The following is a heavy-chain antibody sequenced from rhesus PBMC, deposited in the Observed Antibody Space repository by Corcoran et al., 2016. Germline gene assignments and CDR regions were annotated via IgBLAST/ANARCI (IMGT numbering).Heavy chain of an antibody. D-gene: IGHD2-2*01. J-gene: IGHJ4*01. CDR3: ARGHYYSTTLVFDY. CDR1: VASISSYC. CDR2: IKGKGGRP. Sequence: QVQLPESGPGLVKPSETLSLTCAVSVASISSYCWNWIRQSPGKGMGWIGVIKGKGGRPKHNPSLKSLVTSSKDASKNQFSLKLSSVTAADTAVYYCARGHYYSTTLVFDYWGQGVLVTVSS. V-gene: IGHV4-80*01.